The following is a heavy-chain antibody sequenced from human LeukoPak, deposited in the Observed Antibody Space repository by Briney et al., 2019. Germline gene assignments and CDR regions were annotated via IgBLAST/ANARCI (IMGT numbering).Heavy chain of an antibody. J-gene: IGHJ4*02. CDR3: AKDRKGSFDY. D-gene: IGHD2-15*01. Sequence: GGSLRLSCAASGFTFSNYWMHWVRQAPGKGLVWVSRINSDGINTSYADSVKGRFTISRGNAKNTLNLQMNSLRAEDTAVYYCAKDRKGSFDYWGQGTLVTVSS. CDR2: INSDGINT. CDR1: GFTFSNYW. V-gene: IGHV3-74*01.